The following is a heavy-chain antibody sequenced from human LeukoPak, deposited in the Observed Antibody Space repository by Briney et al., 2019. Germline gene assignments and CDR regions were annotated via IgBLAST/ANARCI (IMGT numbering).Heavy chain of an antibody. CDR1: GYTFTGYY. V-gene: IGHV1-2*02. CDR3: ARDRTPYVWGSYDY. CDR2: INPNSGGT. Sequence: ASVKVSCKASGYTFTGYYMHWVRQAPGQGLEWMGWINPNSGGTNYAQKFQGRVTITADESTSTAYMELSSLRSEDTAVYYCARDRTPYVWGSYDYWGQGTLVTVSS. J-gene: IGHJ4*02. D-gene: IGHD3-16*01.